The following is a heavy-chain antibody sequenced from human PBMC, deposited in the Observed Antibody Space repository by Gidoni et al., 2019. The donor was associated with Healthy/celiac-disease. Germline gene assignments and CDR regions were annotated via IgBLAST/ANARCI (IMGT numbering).Heavy chain of an antibody. D-gene: IGHD5-12*01. CDR3: ASGAGWLQFGFDWFDP. J-gene: IGHJ5*02. Sequence: EVQLVESGGGLVQPGGSLRLSCAASGFTFSSYWMSWVRQAPGKGLEWVANIKQDGSEKYYVDSVKGRLTISRDNAKNSLYLQMNSLRAEDTAVYYCASGAGWLQFGFDWFDPWGQGTLVTVSS. CDR2: IKQDGSEK. CDR1: GFTFSSYW. V-gene: IGHV3-7*01.